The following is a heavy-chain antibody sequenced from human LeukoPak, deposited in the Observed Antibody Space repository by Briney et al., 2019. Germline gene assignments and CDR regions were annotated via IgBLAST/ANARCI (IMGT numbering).Heavy chain of an antibody. J-gene: IGHJ4*02. CDR2: ISTSTNT. Sequence: GGSLRLSCVASGMTFSSYTMNWVRQAPGKGLEWVSSISTSTNTHYADSMKGRFTISRDNAKNTVYVHMNSLRDEDTAVYYCARGGRYAYFLDYWGQGTLVTVSS. D-gene: IGHD3-16*01. V-gene: IGHV3-21*01. CDR1: GMTFSSYT. CDR3: ARGGRYAYFLDY.